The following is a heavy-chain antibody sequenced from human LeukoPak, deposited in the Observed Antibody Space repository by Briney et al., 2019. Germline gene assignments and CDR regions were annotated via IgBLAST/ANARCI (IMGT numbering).Heavy chain of an antibody. J-gene: IGHJ2*01. V-gene: IGHV3-64*02. CDR1: GFTFSSSA. D-gene: IGHD2-21*02. CDR3: ARGEPDCAGDCPYWYLGI. Sequence: GGSLRLSCAASGFTFSSSAMHWVRQAPGKGLEYVSAISSNGGSTYYADSVKGRFTISSDNSKNTVFLQMGSLRTEDMAVYYCARGEPDCAGDCPYWYLGIWGRGALVTVSS. CDR2: ISSNGGST.